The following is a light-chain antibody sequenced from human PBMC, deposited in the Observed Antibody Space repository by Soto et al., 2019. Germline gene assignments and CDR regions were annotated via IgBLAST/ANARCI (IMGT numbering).Light chain of an antibody. J-gene: IGKJ1*01. CDR3: QQYGSSSWT. CDR2: GAS. Sequence: EIVLTQSPGTLSFSPGERGTLSCRASHSISSSYLAWYQQKPGQAPRLLIYGASRRATGIADRFSGSGSGTDFTLTISRLEPEDFAVYYCQQYGSSSWTFGQGTKVDIK. V-gene: IGKV3-20*01. CDR1: HSISSSY.